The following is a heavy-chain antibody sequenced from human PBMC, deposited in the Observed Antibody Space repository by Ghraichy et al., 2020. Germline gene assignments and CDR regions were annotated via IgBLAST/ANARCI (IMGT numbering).Heavy chain of an antibody. CDR2: IYYRGST. CDR1: GSPISSSSYY. V-gene: IGHV4-39*01. Sequence: SQTLSLTCTGSGSPISSSSYYWGWMRQPPGKGLEWIGSIYYRGSTYYNPSLKSRVTISVDTSKNQFSLKLSSVTAADTAVYYCASTPIDYDSSGYYGNDNWGQVTLVIVSS. CDR3: ASTPIDYDSSGYYGNDN. J-gene: IGHJ4*02. D-gene: IGHD3-22*01.